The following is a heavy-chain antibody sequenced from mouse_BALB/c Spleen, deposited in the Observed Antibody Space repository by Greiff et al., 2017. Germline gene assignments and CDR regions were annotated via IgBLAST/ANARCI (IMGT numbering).Heavy chain of an antibody. CDR1: GDSITSGY. CDR3: ARWDGNYPYAMDY. V-gene: IGHV3-8*02. D-gene: IGHD2-1*01. Sequence: EVKLQESGPSLVKPSQTLSLTCSVTGDSITSGYWNWIRKFPGNKLEYMGYISYSGSTYYNPSLKSRISITRDTSKNQYYLQLNSVTTEDTATYYCARWDGNYPYAMDYWGQGTSVTVSS. CDR2: ISYSGST. J-gene: IGHJ4*01.